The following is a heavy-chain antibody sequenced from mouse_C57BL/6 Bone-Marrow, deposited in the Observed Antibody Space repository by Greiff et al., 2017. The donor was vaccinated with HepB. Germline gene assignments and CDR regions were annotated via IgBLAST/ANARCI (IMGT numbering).Heavy chain of an antibody. CDR3: ARKGTTEDYFDY. D-gene: IGHD1-1*01. CDR2: IYPGSGNT. J-gene: IGHJ2*01. V-gene: IGHV1-66*01. CDR1: GYSFTSYY. Sequence: VKLQESGPELVKPGASVKISCKASGYSFTSYYIHWVKQRPGQGLEWIGWIYPGSGNTKYNEKFKGKATLTADTSSSTAYMQLSSLTSEDSAVYYCARKGTTEDYFDYWGQGTTLTVSS.